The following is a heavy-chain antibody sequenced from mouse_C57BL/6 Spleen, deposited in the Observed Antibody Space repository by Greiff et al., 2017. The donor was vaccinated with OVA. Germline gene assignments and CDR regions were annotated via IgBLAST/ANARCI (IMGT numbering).Heavy chain of an antibody. D-gene: IGHD2-4*01. CDR2: IDPETGGT. CDR1: GYTFTDYE. V-gene: IGHV1-15*01. CDR3: TSPYDYGGY. J-gene: IGHJ2*01. Sequence: QVQLQQSGAELVRPGASVTLSCKASGYTFTDYEMHWVKQTPVHGLEWIGAIDPETGGTAYKQKFKGKAILTADKSSSTAYMELRSLTSEDSAVYYCTSPYDYGGYWGQGTTLTVSS.